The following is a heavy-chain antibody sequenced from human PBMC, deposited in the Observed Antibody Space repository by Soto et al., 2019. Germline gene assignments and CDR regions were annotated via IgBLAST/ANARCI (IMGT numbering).Heavy chain of an antibody. CDR3: ARDPAHGAMDY. V-gene: IGHV3-7*01. CDR1: GLTFSASY. CDR2: INGDGSQQ. J-gene: IGHJ4*02. Sequence: EMQLLESGGGLVQPGGSLRLDCAASGLTFSASYMSWVRQAPGKGLEWVAIINGDGSQQTYVDSVKGRFTISRDNAKNSLFLQMSSLRVEDTAVYYCARDPAHGAMDYWGQGTLVTVSS. D-gene: IGHD4-17*01.